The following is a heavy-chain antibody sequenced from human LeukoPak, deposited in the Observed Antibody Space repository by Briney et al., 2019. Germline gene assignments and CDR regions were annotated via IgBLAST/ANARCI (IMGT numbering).Heavy chain of an antibody. Sequence: SETLSLTCTVSGYSISSGYYWGWIRQPPGKGLEWIGNIYHSGSTYYNPSLKSRVTISVDTSKNQFSVKLSSVTAADTAVYYCARDLVGTARWGITPQFDPWGQGTLVTVSS. CDR1: GYSISSGYY. CDR2: IYHSGST. V-gene: IGHV4-38-2*02. D-gene: IGHD6-6*01. J-gene: IGHJ5*02. CDR3: ARDLVGTARWGITPQFDP.